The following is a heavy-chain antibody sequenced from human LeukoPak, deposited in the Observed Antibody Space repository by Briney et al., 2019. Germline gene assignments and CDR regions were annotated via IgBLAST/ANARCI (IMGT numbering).Heavy chain of an antibody. CDR2: INPNSGGT. Sequence: ASVTVSCKASGYTFTGYYMHWVRQAPGQGLEWMGWINPNSGGTNYAQKFQGRVTMTRDTSISTAYMELSRLRSDDTAVYYCARDLGYSSGWYRYYFDYWGQGTLVTVSS. CDR1: GYTFTGYY. CDR3: ARDLGYSSGWYRYYFDY. D-gene: IGHD6-19*01. J-gene: IGHJ4*02. V-gene: IGHV1-2*02.